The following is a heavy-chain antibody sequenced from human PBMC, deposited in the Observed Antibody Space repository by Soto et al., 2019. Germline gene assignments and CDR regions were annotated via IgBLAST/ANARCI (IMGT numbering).Heavy chain of an antibody. CDR1: VGSLRSGNSY. J-gene: IGHJ4*02. CDR3: ARDAANYPSYFDY. Sequence: KPSETLSLTCSVSVGSLRSGNSYWSWILQSPGKGLEWIGYMDYSGTTDYNPSLKSRVTISVDTAKNQFSLKLSSVTAADTAVYYCARDAANYPSYFDYWGQGTLVTVSS. D-gene: IGHD1-7*01. CDR2: MDYSGTT. V-gene: IGHV4-61*01.